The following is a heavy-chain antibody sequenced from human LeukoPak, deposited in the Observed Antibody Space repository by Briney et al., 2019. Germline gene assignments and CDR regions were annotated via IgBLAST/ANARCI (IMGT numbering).Heavy chain of an antibody. CDR3: ARGRRVRGPLDY. CDR2: INHSGST. J-gene: IGHJ4*02. CDR1: GGSFSGYY. V-gene: IGHV4-34*01. Sequence: SETLSLTYAVYGGSFSGYYWSWIRQPPGKGLEWIGEINHSGSTNYNPSLKSRVTISVDTSKNQCSLKLSYVTAADTAVYYCARGRRVRGPLDYWGQGTLVTVSS. D-gene: IGHD3-10*01.